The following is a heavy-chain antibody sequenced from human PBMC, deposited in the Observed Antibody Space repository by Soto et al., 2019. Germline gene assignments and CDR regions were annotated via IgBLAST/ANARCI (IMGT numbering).Heavy chain of an antibody. CDR1: GFTFSSYG. CDR3: ARDSPSEYCSGGSCYLPD. D-gene: IGHD2-15*01. V-gene: IGHV3-33*01. CDR2: IWYDGSNK. Sequence: GGSLRLSCAASGFTFSSYGMHWVRQAPGKGLEWVAVIWYDGSNKYYADSVKGRFTISRDNSKNTLYLQMNSLRAEDTAVYYCARDSPSEYCSGGSCYLPDWGQGTLVTVSS. J-gene: IGHJ4*02.